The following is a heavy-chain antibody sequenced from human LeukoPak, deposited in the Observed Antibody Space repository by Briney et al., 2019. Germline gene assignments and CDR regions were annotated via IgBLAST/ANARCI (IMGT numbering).Heavy chain of an antibody. D-gene: IGHD3-10*01. Sequence: SETLSLTCTVSGGSISSSSYYWGWIRQPPGKGLEWIGSIYYSGSTYYNPSLKSRVTISVDTSKNQFSLKLSSVTAADTAVYYCASRFGELLTFDYWGQGTLVTVSS. J-gene: IGHJ4*02. CDR2: IYYSGST. V-gene: IGHV4-39*01. CDR3: ASRFGELLTFDY. CDR1: GGSISSSSYY.